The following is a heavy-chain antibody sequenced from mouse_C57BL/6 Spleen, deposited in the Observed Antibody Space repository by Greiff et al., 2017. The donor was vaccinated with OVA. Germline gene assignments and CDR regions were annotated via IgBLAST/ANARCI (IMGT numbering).Heavy chain of an antibody. CDR3: ARGGEGYHGGYAMDY. V-gene: IGHV1-50*01. CDR2: IDPSDSYT. CDR1: GYTFTSYW. Sequence: QVQLQQPGAELVKPGASVKLSCKASGYTFTSYWMQWVKQRPGQGLEWIGEIDPSDSYTNYNQKFKGKATLTVDTSSSTAYMQLSSLASEDSAVYYCARGGEGYHGGYAMDYWGQGTSVTVSS. J-gene: IGHJ4*01. D-gene: IGHD2-2*01.